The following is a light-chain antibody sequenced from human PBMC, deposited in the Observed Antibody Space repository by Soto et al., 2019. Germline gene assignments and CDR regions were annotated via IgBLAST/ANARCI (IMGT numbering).Light chain of an antibody. CDR2: DVS. CDR3: SSYTTSVTYV. CDR1: SSDVGAYNS. V-gene: IGLV2-14*01. J-gene: IGLJ1*01. Sequence: QSVLTQPASVSRSPGQSITISCTGTSSDVGAYNSVSWYQQHPGKAPKLIIYDVSTRPSGISDRFSGSKSGNTASLTISGLQAEDESDYYCSSYTTSVTYVFGTGTKVTVL.